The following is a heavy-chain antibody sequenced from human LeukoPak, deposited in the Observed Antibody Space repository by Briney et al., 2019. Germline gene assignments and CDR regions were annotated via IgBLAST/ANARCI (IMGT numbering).Heavy chain of an antibody. Sequence: SETLSLTCTVSGGSISSYYWSWIRQPPGKGPEWIGSMYYSGTTSYNPSLKSRVTISLDTSRTQVSLNVSSVTAADTAVYFCATGTGMTPRPVDYWGQGTLVTVSS. J-gene: IGHJ4*01. CDR2: MYYSGTT. CDR3: ATGTGMTPRPVDY. CDR1: GGSISSYY. V-gene: IGHV4-59*12. D-gene: IGHD6-6*01.